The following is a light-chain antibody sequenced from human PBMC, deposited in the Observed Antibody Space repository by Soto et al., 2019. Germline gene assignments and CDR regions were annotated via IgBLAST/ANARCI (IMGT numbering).Light chain of an antibody. CDR3: QQSYTLSPLT. V-gene: IGKV1-17*03. Sequence: DIQMTQSPSSVSASVGDRVTITCRASQDIRNSLDWFQQRPGKVPKRLIYSASSLQSGVPSRFSGSGSGTEFTLTISSLQPEDFATYFCQQSYTLSPLTFGGGTKVDIK. CDR1: QDIRNS. J-gene: IGKJ4*01. CDR2: SAS.